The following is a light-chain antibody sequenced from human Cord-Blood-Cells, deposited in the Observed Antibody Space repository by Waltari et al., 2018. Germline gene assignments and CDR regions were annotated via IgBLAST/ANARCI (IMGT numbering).Light chain of an antibody. Sequence: QSALTQPPSAPGPPGQSIPISCTATSSDVRGDNTVSWYQQHPGKAPKPMIYEVSNRPSGVSNRFSCSKSGNTASLTISGLQAEDEADYYCSSYTSSSTLGVFGGGTKLTVL. CDR3: SSYTSSSTLGV. CDR1: SSDVRGDNT. CDR2: EVS. J-gene: IGLJ3*02. V-gene: IGLV2-14*01.